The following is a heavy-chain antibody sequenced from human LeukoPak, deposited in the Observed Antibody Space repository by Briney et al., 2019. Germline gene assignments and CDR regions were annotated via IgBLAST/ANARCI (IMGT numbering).Heavy chain of an antibody. CDR1: GGSFSGYY. Sequence: PSETLSLTCAVYGGSFSGYYWGWICQPPGKGLEWIGEINHSGSTNYNPSLKSRVTISVDTSKNQFSLKLSSVTAADTAVYYCATWADYYGSGSYVDYRGQGTLVTVSS. CDR3: ATWADYYGSGSYVDY. V-gene: IGHV4-34*01. D-gene: IGHD3-10*01. J-gene: IGHJ4*02. CDR2: INHSGST.